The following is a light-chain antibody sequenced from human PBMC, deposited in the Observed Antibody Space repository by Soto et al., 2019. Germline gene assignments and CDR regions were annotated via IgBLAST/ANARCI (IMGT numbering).Light chain of an antibody. V-gene: IGLV1-44*01. CDR1: SSNIESKT. J-gene: IGLJ3*02. CDR3: AAWDDSLNGWV. CDR2: SND. Sequence: QSVLTQPPSASGTPGQRVTISCSGSSSNIESKTVNWYQHLPGTAPKLLIYSNDQRPSGVPDRFSASKSGTAASLAISGLQSEVEADYYCAAWDDSLNGWVFGGGTKVTVL.